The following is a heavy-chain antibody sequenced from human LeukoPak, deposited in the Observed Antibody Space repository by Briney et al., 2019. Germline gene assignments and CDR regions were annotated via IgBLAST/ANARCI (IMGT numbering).Heavy chain of an antibody. CDR3: AKGLWFGDYGMDV. Sequence: PGGSLRLSCAASGFTFSSYGMHWVRQAPGKGLEWVAVISYDGSNKYYADSVKGRFTISRDNSKNTLYLQMNSLRAEDTAVYYRAKGLWFGDYGMDVWGQGTAVTVSS. CDR2: ISYDGSNK. J-gene: IGHJ6*02. CDR1: GFTFSSYG. V-gene: IGHV3-30*18. D-gene: IGHD3-10*01.